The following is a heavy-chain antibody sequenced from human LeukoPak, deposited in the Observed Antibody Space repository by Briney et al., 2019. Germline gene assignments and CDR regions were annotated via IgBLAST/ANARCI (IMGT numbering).Heavy chain of an antibody. V-gene: IGHV3-30*04. J-gene: IGHJ4*02. CDR3: AREGGIAAAGINY. CDR1: GFTFSSYA. Sequence: GRSLRLSCAASGFTFSSYAMHWVRQAPGKGLEWVAVISYDGSNKYYADSVKSRFTISRDNSKNTLYLQMNSLRAEDTAVYYCAREGGIAAAGINYWGQGTLVTVSS. CDR2: ISYDGSNK. D-gene: IGHD6-13*01.